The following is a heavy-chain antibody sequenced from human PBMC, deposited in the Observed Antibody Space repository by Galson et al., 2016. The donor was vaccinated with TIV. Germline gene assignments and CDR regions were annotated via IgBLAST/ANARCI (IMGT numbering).Heavy chain of an antibody. D-gene: IGHD6-19*01. J-gene: IGHJ4*02. Sequence: SLRLSCAASGFTFSSYDMHWVRQAPGKGLEWVAIISFDRSDKYYGDSVKGRFTISRDSSKNTLYLQMNSLTAEDTAVYYCARQWQSYFFDYWGQGILVTVSS. CDR3: ARQWQSYFFDY. CDR2: ISFDRSDK. CDR1: GFTFSSYD. V-gene: IGHV3-33*05.